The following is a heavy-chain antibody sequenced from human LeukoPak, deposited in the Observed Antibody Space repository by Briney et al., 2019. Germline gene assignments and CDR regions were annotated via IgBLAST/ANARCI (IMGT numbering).Heavy chain of an antibody. CDR1: GGSIRSSYYY. CDR3: ARHYWP. J-gene: IGHJ5*02. CDR2: IYDSGST. Sequence: SETLSLTCTVSGGSIRSSYYYWGWLRQPPGKGLKWSGSIYDSGSTYYNPSLKSRVTISVDTSKNQFSLKPNSVTAADTAVYYCARHYWPWGQGTLVTVSS. V-gene: IGHV4-39*01. D-gene: IGHD2-15*01.